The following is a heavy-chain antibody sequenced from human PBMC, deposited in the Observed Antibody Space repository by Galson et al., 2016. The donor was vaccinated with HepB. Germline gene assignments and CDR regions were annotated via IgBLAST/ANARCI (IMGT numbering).Heavy chain of an antibody. J-gene: IGHJ5*02. Sequence: SLRLSCAASGFTFTSYAMTWVRQAPGKELEWVSAISGSGGTTYYADSVKGRFTISRDSSKNTLFLQMNSLRVEDTAVYYCGRDVGPWGPGTLVTVSS. CDR1: GFTFTSYA. CDR3: GRDVGP. V-gene: IGHV3-23*01. CDR2: ISGSGGTT.